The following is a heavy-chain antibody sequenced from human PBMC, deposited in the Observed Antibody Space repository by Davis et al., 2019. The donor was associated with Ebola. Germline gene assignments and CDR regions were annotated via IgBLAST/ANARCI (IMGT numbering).Heavy chain of an antibody. V-gene: IGHV3-23*01. D-gene: IGHD3-22*01. Sequence: GESLKISCAASGFTFSSYDMSWVRQAPGKGLEWVSALSGSGGSTYYADSVKGRFTISRDNAKNSLYLQMNSLRAEDTALYHCARDIAYYYGSSGSLGAFDIRGQGTMVTVSS. CDR3: ARDIAYYYGSSGSLGAFDI. J-gene: IGHJ3*02. CDR2: LSGSGGST. CDR1: GFTFSSYD.